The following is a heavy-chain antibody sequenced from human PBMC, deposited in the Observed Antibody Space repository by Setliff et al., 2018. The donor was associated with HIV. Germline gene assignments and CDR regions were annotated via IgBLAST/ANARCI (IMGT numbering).Heavy chain of an antibody. CDR3: ARGYCGGGICYSPNWLDP. CDR1: GYTFTQSHD. V-gene: IGHV1-3*01. CDR2: INAGNGNT. D-gene: IGHD2-15*01. Sequence: ASVKVSCKTSGYTFTQSHDLHWVRQAPGQRLEWMGWINAGNGNTKYSQKFQGRVTITRDTSTSTAYMEIKSLTSDDTAVYYCARGYCGGGICYSPNWLDPWGQGTLVTVSS. J-gene: IGHJ5*02.